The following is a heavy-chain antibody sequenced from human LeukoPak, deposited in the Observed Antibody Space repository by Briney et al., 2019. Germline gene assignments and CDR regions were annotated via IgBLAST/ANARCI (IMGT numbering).Heavy chain of an antibody. D-gene: IGHD3-3*01. CDR2: INHSGST. CDR1: GGSISSGGYY. J-gene: IGHJ6*02. V-gene: IGHV4-39*07. Sequence: PSETLSLTCAVSGGSISSGGYYWSWIRQPPGKGLEWIGEINHSGSTNYNPSLKSRVTISVDTSKNQFSLKLSSVTAADTAVYYCARAPAPISWDFWSGYKYYYGMDVWGQGTTVTVSS. CDR3: ARAPAPISWDFWSGYKYYYGMDV.